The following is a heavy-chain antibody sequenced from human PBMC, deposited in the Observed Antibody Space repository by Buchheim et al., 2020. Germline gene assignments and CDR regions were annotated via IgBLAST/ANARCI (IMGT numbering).Heavy chain of an antibody. CDR3: TRDRGVGSYFDY. J-gene: IGHJ4*02. CDR2: IGHDGSQY. Sequence: QVQLVQSGGGVVQPGGSLRLSCAASGFDFSTWGMHWVRQAAGRTQAPGKGLEWVAVIGHDGSQYTYADSVKGRFTISRDNSHNTLLLKMNRRTDEETAVYYCTRDRGVGSYFDYWGQGNL. D-gene: IGHD3-10*01. CDR1: GFDFSTWG. V-gene: IGHV3-30*19.